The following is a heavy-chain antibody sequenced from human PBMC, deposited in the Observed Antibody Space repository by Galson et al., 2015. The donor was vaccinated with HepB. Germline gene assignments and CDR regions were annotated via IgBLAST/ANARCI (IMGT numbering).Heavy chain of an antibody. D-gene: IGHD4-17*01. Sequence: SVKVSCKASGYTFTSYYMHWVRQAPGQGLEWMGIINPSGGSTSYAQKFQGRVTMTRDTSTSTVYMELSSLRSEDTAVYYCARDRLSWTTVTTSLFDPWGQGTLVTVSS. CDR2: INPSGGST. CDR1: GYTFTSYY. J-gene: IGHJ5*02. CDR3: ARDRLSWTTVTTSLFDP. V-gene: IGHV1-46*03.